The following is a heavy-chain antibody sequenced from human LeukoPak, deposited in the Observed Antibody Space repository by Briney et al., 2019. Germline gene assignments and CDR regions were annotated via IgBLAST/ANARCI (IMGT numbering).Heavy chain of an antibody. V-gene: IGHV3-23*01. CDR1: GFTFSSYA. J-gene: IGHJ3*01. CDR2: ISGSGGST. CDR3: TRHSSGSNSAFDF. Sequence: GGPLRLSCAASGFTFSSYAMCWVRQAPGKGLEWVSAISGSGGSTYYADSVKGRFTISRDNSKNTLYLQMNSLKTEDTAVYYCTRHSSGSNSAFDFWGLGTMVTVSS. D-gene: IGHD6-19*01.